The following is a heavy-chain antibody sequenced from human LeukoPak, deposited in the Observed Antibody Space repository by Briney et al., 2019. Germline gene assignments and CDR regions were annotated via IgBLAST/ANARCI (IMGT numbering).Heavy chain of an antibody. CDR2: MNPNNGDT. Sequence: GASVKVSCKASGFTFTSYDINWVRQASGQGLEWMGWMNPNNGDTGYAQKFQGRVTMTRDTSISTAYMELRGLRSEDTAVYYCVRDGEGVAISVNYWFDPWGQGPRSPSPQ. D-gene: IGHD3-10*01. J-gene: IGHJ5*02. CDR3: VRDGEGVAISVNYWFDP. CDR1: GFTFTSYD. V-gene: IGHV1-8*01.